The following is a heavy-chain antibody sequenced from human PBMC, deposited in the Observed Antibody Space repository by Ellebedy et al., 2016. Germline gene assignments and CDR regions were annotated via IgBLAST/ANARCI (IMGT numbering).Heavy chain of an antibody. Sequence: ASVKVSCKASGYTFTTYAMHWVRQAPGQGLEWMGRINTGNGNTKYSQKFQGRVTITADKSTSTAYMELSSLRSEDTAVYYCARSHFGGSYGMDVWGQGTTVTVSS. CDR2: INTGNGNT. V-gene: IGHV1-3*04. CDR1: GYTFTTYA. D-gene: IGHD3-16*01. J-gene: IGHJ6*02. CDR3: ARSHFGGSYGMDV.